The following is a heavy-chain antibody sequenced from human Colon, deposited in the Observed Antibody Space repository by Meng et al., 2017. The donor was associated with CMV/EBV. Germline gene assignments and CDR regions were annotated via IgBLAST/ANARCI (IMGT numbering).Heavy chain of an antibody. Sequence: SETLSLTCTVSGGSVSSGTHYWSWIRQPPGKGLEWIGYIFYTGSTKYNPSLKSRVTISLDTSKNQFSLRVNSVTAADTAVYYCARQSGWYCFDYWGQGTLVTVSS. CDR1: GGSVSSGTHY. CDR3: ARQSGWYCFDY. J-gene: IGHJ4*02. CDR2: IFYTGST. V-gene: IGHV4-61*01. D-gene: IGHD6-19*01.